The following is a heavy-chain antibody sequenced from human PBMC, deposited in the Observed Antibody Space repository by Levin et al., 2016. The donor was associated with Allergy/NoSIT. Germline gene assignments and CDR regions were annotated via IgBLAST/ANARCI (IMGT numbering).Heavy chain of an antibody. V-gene: IGHV4-59*01. D-gene: IGHD3-3*01. CDR1: GGSISSYY. CDR3: ARSSYYDFWSGRYGMDV. Sequence: SETLSLTCTVSGGSISSYYWSWIRQPPGKGLEWIGYIYYSGSTNYNPSLKSRVTISVDTSKNQFSLKLSSVTAADTAVYYCARSSYYDFWSGRYGMDVWGQGTTVTVSS. CDR2: IYYSGST. J-gene: IGHJ6*02.